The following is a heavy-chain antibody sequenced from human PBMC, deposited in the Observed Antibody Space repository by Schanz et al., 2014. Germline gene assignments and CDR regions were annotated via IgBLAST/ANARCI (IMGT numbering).Heavy chain of an antibody. CDR1: GYTFSDYG. J-gene: IGHJ6*03. CDR2: ISPYTGNT. Sequence: QVQLIQSGAEVKKPGASVKVSCKTSGYTFSDYGITWVRQAPGQGLEWVGWISPYTGNTHYFDKMEGRVTMTADTTTSTAYMDLRSLRSDDTAVYYCAGTYCSSTSCYTGYYYMDVWGKGTTVTVSS. CDR3: AGTYCSSTSCYTGYYYMDV. D-gene: IGHD2-2*02. V-gene: IGHV1-18*01.